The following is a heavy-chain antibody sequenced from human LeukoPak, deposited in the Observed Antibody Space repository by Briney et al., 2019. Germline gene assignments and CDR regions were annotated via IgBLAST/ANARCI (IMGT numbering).Heavy chain of an antibody. CDR1: GFTFSYYW. D-gene: IGHD2/OR15-2a*01. CDR2: INHDGTGA. CDR3: ARAPYTTGRGYYFDS. Sequence: PGGSLRLSCAASGFTFSYYWMHWVRQAPGKGLVWVSRINHDGTGATYADSVKGRFTISRDNAKNTLYLQMNSLRAEDTAVYYCARAPYTTGRGYYFDSWGQGTLVTVSS. V-gene: IGHV3-74*01. J-gene: IGHJ4*02.